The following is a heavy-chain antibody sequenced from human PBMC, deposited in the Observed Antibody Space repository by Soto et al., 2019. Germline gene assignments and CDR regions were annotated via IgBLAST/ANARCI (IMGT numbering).Heavy chain of an antibody. J-gene: IGHJ4*02. Sequence: GGSLRLSCAASGFTFSNAWMSWVRQAPGKGLEWVGRIKSKTDGGTKDYAAPVKGRFTISRDDSKNTLYLQMNSLKTEDTAVYYCTADPGGSWYDFDYWGQGTLVTVSS. CDR3: TADPGGSWYDFDY. CDR2: IKSKTDGGTK. D-gene: IGHD6-13*01. CDR1: GFTFSNAW. V-gene: IGHV3-15*01.